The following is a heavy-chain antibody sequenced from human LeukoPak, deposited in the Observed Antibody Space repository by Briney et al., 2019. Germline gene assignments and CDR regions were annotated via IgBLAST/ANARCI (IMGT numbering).Heavy chain of an antibody. CDR3: ARDYSSGLYYFDY. D-gene: IGHD6-19*01. CDR2: ISSSSSYI. Sequence: GGSLRLSCAASGFTFSSYSMNWVRQAPGKGLEWVSSISSSSSYIYYADSVKGRFTISRDNAKNSLYLQMNSLRAEDTAVYYCARDYSSGLYYFDYWGQGTLVTVSS. CDR1: GFTFSSYS. J-gene: IGHJ4*02. V-gene: IGHV3-21*01.